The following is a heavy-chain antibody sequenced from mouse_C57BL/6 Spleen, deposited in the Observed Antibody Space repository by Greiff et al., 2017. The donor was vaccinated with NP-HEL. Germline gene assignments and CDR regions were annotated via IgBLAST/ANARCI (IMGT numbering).Heavy chain of an antibody. D-gene: IGHD3-2*02. J-gene: IGHJ2*01. CDR2: ITTSNGGT. V-gene: IGHV1-53*01. Sequence: QVQLQPPGTELVPPGSSVLLSCKASGYTFTSYWLHGVQQRPGQGLEWIGNITTSNGGTNYNEKFNSKATLTVDKSSSTAYMPLSSLTSEDSAVYYCARGSDSSGYFDYWGQGTTLTVSS. CDR1: GYTFTSYW. CDR3: ARGSDSSGYFDY.